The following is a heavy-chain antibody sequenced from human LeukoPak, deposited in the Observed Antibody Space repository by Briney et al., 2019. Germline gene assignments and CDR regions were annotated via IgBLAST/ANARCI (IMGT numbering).Heavy chain of an antibody. D-gene: IGHD1-26*01. CDR3: ARDSESYREGAFDI. V-gene: IGHV1-46*02. J-gene: IGHJ3*02. CDR1: GYTFNVHY. CDR2: INPSGGST. Sequence: GASVKVSCKASGYTFNVHYIHWVRQAPGQGLEWMGIINPSGGSTSYAQKFQGRVTMTRDMSTSTVYMELSSLRSEDTAVYYCARDSESYREGAFDIWGQGTMVTVSS.